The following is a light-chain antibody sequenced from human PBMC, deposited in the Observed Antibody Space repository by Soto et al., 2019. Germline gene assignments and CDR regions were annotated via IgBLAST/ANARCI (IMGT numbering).Light chain of an antibody. V-gene: IGKV3-15*01. J-gene: IGKJ1*01. CDR2: GAS. CDR1: QSVSNH. Sequence: EIVMTQSPVTLSVSPGERATLSCRASQSVSNHLAWYQQKPGQAPRLLIYGASTRATGIPARFSGSGSGTEFTLTISSLQSEDFAVYYCQQYDNWPPWTFGQGTKVEIK. CDR3: QQYDNWPPWT.